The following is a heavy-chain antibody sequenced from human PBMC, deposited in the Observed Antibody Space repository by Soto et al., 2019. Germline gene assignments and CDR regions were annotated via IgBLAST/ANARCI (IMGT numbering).Heavy chain of an antibody. V-gene: IGHV3-23*01. CDR2: ISGSGGGT. J-gene: IGHJ1*01. D-gene: IGHD2-15*01. CDR3: AKGHQSEYTQYFHH. CDR1: GFTFSTYA. Sequence: PGGSLRLSCAASGFTFSTYAMTWVRQAPGKGLEWVSGISGSGGGTYYADSVRGRFTISRDNSKNTLYLQMNSLRADDTAIYSCAKGHQSEYTQYFHHWGQGTLVTVSS.